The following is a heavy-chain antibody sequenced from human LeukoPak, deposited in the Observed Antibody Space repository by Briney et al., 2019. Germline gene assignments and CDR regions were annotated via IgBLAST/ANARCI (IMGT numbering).Heavy chain of an antibody. CDR1: GFTFSSYA. CDR3: ARDLYGGNSFDY. V-gene: IGHV3-30-3*01. Sequence: GGSLRVSCAASGFTFSSYAMHWVRQAPGKGLEWVAVISYDGSNKYYADSVKGRFTISRDNSKNTLYLQMNSLRAEDTAVYYCARDLYGGNSFDYWGQGTLVTVSS. J-gene: IGHJ4*02. CDR2: ISYDGSNK. D-gene: IGHD4-23*01.